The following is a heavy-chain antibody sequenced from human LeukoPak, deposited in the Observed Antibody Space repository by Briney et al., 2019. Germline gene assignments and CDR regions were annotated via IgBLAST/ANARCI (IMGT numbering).Heavy chain of an antibody. Sequence: PSETLSLTCTVSGGSVSNYYWSWIRQPAGKGLEWIGEINHSGSTNYNPSLKSRVTISVDTSKNQFSLKLSSVTAADTAVYYCARVFLYSSSPFDYWGQGTLVTVSS. CDR2: INHSGST. D-gene: IGHD6-6*01. V-gene: IGHV4-34*01. CDR3: ARVFLYSSSPFDY. CDR1: GGSVSNYY. J-gene: IGHJ4*02.